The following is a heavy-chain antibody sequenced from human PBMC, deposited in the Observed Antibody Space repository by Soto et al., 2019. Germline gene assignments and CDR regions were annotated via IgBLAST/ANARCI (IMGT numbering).Heavy chain of an antibody. CDR3: ARTVSPFFFCTHLHPYHFDY. V-gene: IGHV4-59*01. CDR1: GGSISSYY. D-gene: IGHD3-3*02. J-gene: IGHJ4*02. Sequence: SETLSLTCTVSGGSISSYYWSWIRQPPGKGLEWIGYIYYSGSTNYNPSLKSRVTISVDTSKNQFSLKLSSVTAADTAVYYCARTVSPFFFCTHLHPYHFDYWGQGTLVTVSS. CDR2: IYYSGST.